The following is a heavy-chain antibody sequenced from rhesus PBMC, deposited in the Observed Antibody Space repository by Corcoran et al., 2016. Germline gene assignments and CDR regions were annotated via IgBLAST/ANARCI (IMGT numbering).Heavy chain of an antibody. CDR3: ARVRMEVITFDY. J-gene: IGHJ4*01. Sequence: QVQLQESGPGLVKPSETLSLTCAVSGVSVSSSTGWRWIRPHPGKGLEWIGYISGSSGSTYYNPSLKSRVTISTDTSKNQFSLKLSSGTAADTAVYYCARVRMEVITFDYWGQGVLVTVSS. V-gene: IGHV4-65*01. D-gene: IGHD3-16*01. CDR1: GVSVSSSTG. CDR2: ISGSSGST.